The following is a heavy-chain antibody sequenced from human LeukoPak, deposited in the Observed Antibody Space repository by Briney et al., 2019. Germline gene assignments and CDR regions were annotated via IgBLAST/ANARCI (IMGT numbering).Heavy chain of an antibody. Sequence: PSQTLSLTCAISGDSVSSNSGAWNWIRQSPSRGLKWLGRTYYRSKWFFDYAVSLKGRIIISPDTSKNQFSLQLNSVTPEDMAVYFCAKQGGGSDYWGQGTLVTVSS. CDR2: TYYRSKWFF. J-gene: IGHJ4*02. CDR3: AKQGGGSDY. V-gene: IGHV6-1*01. CDR1: GDSVSSNSGA. D-gene: IGHD3-16*01.